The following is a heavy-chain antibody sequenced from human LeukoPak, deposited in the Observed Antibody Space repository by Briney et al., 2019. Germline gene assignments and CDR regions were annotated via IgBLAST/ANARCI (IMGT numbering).Heavy chain of an antibody. V-gene: IGHV4-4*07. CDR3: ARYYRDAFDI. CDR2: IYTSGST. Sequence: KPSETLSLTCTVSGGSFSSYYWSWIRQPAGEGLEWIGRIYTSGSTNYNPSLKSRVTMSVDTSKNQFSLKLTSVTAADTAVYYCARYYRDAFDIWGQGTMVTVSS. J-gene: IGHJ3*02. CDR1: GGSFSSYY. D-gene: IGHD1-26*01.